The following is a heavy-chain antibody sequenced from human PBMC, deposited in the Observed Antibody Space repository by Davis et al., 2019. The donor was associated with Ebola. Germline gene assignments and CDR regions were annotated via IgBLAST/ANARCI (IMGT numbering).Heavy chain of an antibody. Sequence: ASVKVSCKASGYTFTNYGISWVRQAPGQGLEWMGWITTYTGNTNYAQKFQDRVTMTTDTSTNTAYMELRSLTSDDTAVYYCARDPSSVLWFGELRGDYWGQGTLVTVSS. CDR3: ARDPSSVLWFGELRGDY. D-gene: IGHD3-10*01. CDR1: GYTFTNYG. J-gene: IGHJ4*02. V-gene: IGHV1-18*01. CDR2: ITTYTGNT.